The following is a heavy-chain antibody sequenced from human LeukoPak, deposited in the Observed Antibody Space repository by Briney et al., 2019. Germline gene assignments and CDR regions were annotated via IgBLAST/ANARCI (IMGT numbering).Heavy chain of an antibody. D-gene: IGHD3-3*01. J-gene: IGHJ6*02. Sequence: ASVKVSCKASGYTFTSYDINWVRQATGQGLEWMGWMNPNSGNTGYAQKFQGRVTMTRNTSISTAYMELSSLRSEDTAVYYCATDTISWDGMDVWGQGTTVTVSS. CDR3: ATDTISWDGMDV. CDR1: GYTFTSYD. CDR2: MNPNSGNT. V-gene: IGHV1-8*01.